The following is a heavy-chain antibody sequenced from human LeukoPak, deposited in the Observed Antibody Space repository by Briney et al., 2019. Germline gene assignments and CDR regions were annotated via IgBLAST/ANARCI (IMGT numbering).Heavy chain of an antibody. D-gene: IGHD2-8*01. CDR3: ARSMYYYYMDV. J-gene: IGHJ6*03. CDR2: INSDGIIT. Sequence: PGGSLRLSCAASRFTFSSYWMHWVRQAPGKGLVWVSRINSDGIITKYADSVKGRFTISRDNAKNTLYLQMSSLRAEDTGLYYCARSMYYYYMDVWGKGTTVTISS. V-gene: IGHV3-74*01. CDR1: RFTFSSYW.